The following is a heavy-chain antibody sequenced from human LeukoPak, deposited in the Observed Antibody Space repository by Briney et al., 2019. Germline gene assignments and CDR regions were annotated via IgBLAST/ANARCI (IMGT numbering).Heavy chain of an antibody. CDR2: ISTSGST. D-gene: IGHD3-22*01. CDR3: ARVTGYMIEDYFDY. CDR1: GGSISSYY. J-gene: IGHJ4*02. Sequence: SETLSLTCTVSGGSISSYYWSWIRQPAGKGLESIGHISTSGSTNYNPSLKSRVTISVKTSKNQFSLKLSSVTAADTAVYYCARVTGYMIEDYFDYWGQGTLVTVSS. V-gene: IGHV4-4*07.